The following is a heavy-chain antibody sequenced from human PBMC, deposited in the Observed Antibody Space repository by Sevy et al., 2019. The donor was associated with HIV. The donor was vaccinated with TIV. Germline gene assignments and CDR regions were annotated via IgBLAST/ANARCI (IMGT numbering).Heavy chain of an antibody. CDR2: ISGSGGRT. Sequence: GGSLRRSCAASGFTFSSYAMSWVRQAPGKGLEWVSAISGSGGRTYYADSVKGRFTLSRDNSKNTLYLQMNSLRAEDTAVYYCAKRSAVGTMQLWGQGTLITGSS. CDR1: GFTFSSYA. J-gene: IGHJ1*01. V-gene: IGHV3-23*01. CDR3: AKRSAVGTMQL. D-gene: IGHD1-26*01.